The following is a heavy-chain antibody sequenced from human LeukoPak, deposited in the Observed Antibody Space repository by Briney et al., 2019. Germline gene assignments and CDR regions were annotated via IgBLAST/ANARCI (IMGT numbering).Heavy chain of an antibody. D-gene: IGHD3-10*01. J-gene: IGHJ3*02. CDR3: ARASRLLWFGELLYRNDAFDI. CDR1: GFTLSTYR. CDR2: ISSSGSTI. Sequence: PGGSLRLSCAASGFTLSTYRMSWVRQAPGKGLEWVSYISSSGSTIYYADSVKGRFTISRDNAKNSLYLQMNSLRAEDTAVYYCARASRLLWFGELLYRNDAFDIWGQGTMVTVSS. V-gene: IGHV3-48*04.